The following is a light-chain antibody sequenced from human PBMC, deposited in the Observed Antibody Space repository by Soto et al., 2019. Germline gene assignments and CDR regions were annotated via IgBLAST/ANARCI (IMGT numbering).Light chain of an antibody. CDR1: QDISNY. CDR2: DAS. J-gene: IGKJ4*01. CDR3: QQDDNLPLT. V-gene: IGKV1-33*01. Sequence: DIQMTQSPSSLSASVGDRVTITCQASQDISNYLNWYQQKPGKAPKLLIYDASNVETGVPSRFSGSGSGTDFTFNISSLQPEDIAIYYDQQDDNLPLTFGGGTKVEIK.